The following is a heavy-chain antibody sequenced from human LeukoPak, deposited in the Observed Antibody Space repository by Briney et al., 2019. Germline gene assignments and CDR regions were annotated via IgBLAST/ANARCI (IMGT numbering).Heavy chain of an antibody. D-gene: IGHD3-22*01. CDR2: INHSGST. CDR1: GGSFSGYY. J-gene: IGHJ6*02. V-gene: IGHV4-34*01. Sequence: PSETLSLTCAVYGGSFSGYYWSWIRQPPGKGLEWIGEINHSGSTNYNPSLKSRVTISVDTSKNQFSLKLSSVTAADTAVYYCARGLNYYDSSGYYHGPGGMDVWGQGTTVTVSS. CDR3: ARGLNYYDSSGYYHGPGGMDV.